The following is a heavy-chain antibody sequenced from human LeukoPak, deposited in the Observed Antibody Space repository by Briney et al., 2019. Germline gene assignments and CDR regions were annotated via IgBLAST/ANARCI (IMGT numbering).Heavy chain of an antibody. CDR1: GGSISSGDYY. D-gene: IGHD2-2*01. Sequence: SETLSLTCTVSGGSISSGDYYWSWIRQPPGKGLEWIGYIYYSGSTYYNPSLKSRFTISVDTSKNQFSLKLSSVTAADTAVYYCARVPRYCSSTSCPICYWVIMDVWGQGTTVTVSS. J-gene: IGHJ6*02. CDR2: IYYSGST. V-gene: IGHV4-30-4*01. CDR3: ARVPRYCSSTSCPICYWVIMDV.